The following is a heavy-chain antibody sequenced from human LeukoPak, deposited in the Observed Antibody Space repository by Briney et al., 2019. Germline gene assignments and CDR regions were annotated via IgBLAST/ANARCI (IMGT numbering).Heavy chain of an antibody. D-gene: IGHD5-18*01. CDR2: IYYSGST. Sequence: SETLSLTCTVSGGSICSYYWSWIRKPPGKGLEWIGYIYYSGSTNYNPSLKSRVTISVDTSKNQFSLKLSSVTAADTAVYYCAGYSYGKRDYWGQGTLVTVSS. J-gene: IGHJ4*02. CDR1: GGSICSYY. V-gene: IGHV4-59*08. CDR3: AGYSYGKRDY.